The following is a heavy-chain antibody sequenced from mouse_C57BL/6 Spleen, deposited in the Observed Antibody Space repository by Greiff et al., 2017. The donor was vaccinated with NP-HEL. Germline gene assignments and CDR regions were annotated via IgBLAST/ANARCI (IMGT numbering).Heavy chain of an antibody. Sequence: EVKLQESGPGLVKPSQSLSLTCSVTGYSITSGYYWNWIRQFPGNKLEWMGYISYDGSNNYNPSLQNRISITRDTSKNQFFLKLNSVTTEDTATYYCARDGLIYYDYDVGSYAMDYWGQGTSVTVSS. D-gene: IGHD2-4*01. J-gene: IGHJ4*01. V-gene: IGHV3-6*01. CDR3: ARDGLIYYDYDVGSYAMDY. CDR2: ISYDGSN. CDR1: GYSITSGYY.